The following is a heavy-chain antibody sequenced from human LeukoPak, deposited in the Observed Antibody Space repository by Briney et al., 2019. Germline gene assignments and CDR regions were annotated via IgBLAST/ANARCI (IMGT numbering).Heavy chain of an antibody. CDR1: GFTFDDYA. D-gene: IGHD2-2*01. CDR3: AKGYCSSTSCVIDY. J-gene: IGHJ4*02. V-gene: IGHV3-9*03. CDR2: ISWNSGSI. Sequence: GGSLRLSCAASGFTFDDYAMHWVRQAPGKGLEWVSGISWNSGSIGYADSVKGRFTIPRDNAKNSLYLQMNSLRAEDMALYYCAKGYCSSTSCVIDYWGQGTLVTVSS.